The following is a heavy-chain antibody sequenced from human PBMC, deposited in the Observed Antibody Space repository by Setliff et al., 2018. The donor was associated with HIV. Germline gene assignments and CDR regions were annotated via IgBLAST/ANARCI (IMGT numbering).Heavy chain of an antibody. V-gene: IGHV4-61*09. Sequence: PSETLSLTCTVSGGSVNSQTDYWTWIRQPAGKGLEWIGHIYISRNTDYNPSLESRVTMSVDTSKTQLSLTLTSVTAADTAVYYCARQEGVYWGQGILVTVSS. CDR3: ARQEGVY. CDR1: GGSVNSQTDY. J-gene: IGHJ4*02. CDR2: IYISRNT.